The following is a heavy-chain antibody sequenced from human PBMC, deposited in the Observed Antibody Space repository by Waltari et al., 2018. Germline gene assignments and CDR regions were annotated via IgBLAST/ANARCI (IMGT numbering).Heavy chain of an antibody. V-gene: IGHV1-8*01. J-gene: IGHJ5*02. D-gene: IGHD3-3*02. CDR2: MNHNSGNT. CDR1: GYTFTSYD. Sequence: QVQLVQSGAAVKKPGASVKVSCKASGYTFTSYDINWVRQATGQGLEWMGWMNHNSGNTGYAQKFQGRVTMTRNTSISTADMELSSLRSEDTAVYDCASRAILEGWFDPWGQGTLVTVSS. CDR3: ASRAILEGWFDP.